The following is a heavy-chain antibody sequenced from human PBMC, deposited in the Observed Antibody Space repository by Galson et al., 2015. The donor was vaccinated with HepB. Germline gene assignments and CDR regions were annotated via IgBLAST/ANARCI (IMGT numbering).Heavy chain of an antibody. D-gene: IGHD2-2*02. CDR3: TTDIVVVPAAIEDYYYGMDV. Sequence: SLRLSCAASGFTFSNAWMSWVRQAPGQGLEWVCRIKRKTDGGTTDYAAPVKGRFTIARDDSKNTLYLQMNSLKTEDTAVYYCTTDIVVVPAAIEDYYYGMDVWGQGTTVTVSS. J-gene: IGHJ6*02. CDR2: IKRKTDGGTT. CDR1: GFTFSNAW. V-gene: IGHV3-15*01.